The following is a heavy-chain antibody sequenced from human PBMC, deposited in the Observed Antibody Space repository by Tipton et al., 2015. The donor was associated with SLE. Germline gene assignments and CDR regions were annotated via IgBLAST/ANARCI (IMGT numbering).Heavy chain of an antibody. Sequence: TLSLTCAVYGGSFSGYYWSWIRQPPGKGLEWIGEINHSGSTNYNPPLKSRVTISVDTSKNQFSLKLSSVTAADTAVYYCATLMVDAFDIWGQGTMVTVSS. CDR3: ATLMVDAFDI. D-gene: IGHD2-8*01. CDR1: GGSFSGYY. V-gene: IGHV4-34*01. CDR2: INHSGST. J-gene: IGHJ3*02.